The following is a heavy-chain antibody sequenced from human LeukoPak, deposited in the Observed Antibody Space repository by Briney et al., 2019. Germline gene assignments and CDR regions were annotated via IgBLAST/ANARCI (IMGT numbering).Heavy chain of an antibody. J-gene: IGHJ6*03. D-gene: IGHD3-10*01. V-gene: IGHV3-23*01. CDR1: GFTFSDFW. Sequence: GGSLRLSCAASGFTFSDFWMSWVRQAPGKGLEWISSISGSGDKTYYADSVKGRFTISRDNSKNTLVLQMNSLRAEDTAVYYCAKDTGYYYASGSHRRFGYMDVWGKGTTVTISS. CDR3: AKDTGYYYASGSHRRFGYMDV. CDR2: ISGSGDKT.